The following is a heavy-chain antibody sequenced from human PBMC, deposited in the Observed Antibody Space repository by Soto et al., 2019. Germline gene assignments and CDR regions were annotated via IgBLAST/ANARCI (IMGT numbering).Heavy chain of an antibody. CDR2: IYYSGST. CDR1: GGSISSSSYY. Sequence: TSETLSLTCTVSGGSISSSSYYWGWIRQTPVKGLEWIGSIYYSGSTYYNPSLKSRVTISVDTSKNQFSLKLSSVTAADTAVYYCATRTVTTYYYGMDVWGQGTTVTVPS. V-gene: IGHV4-39*01. CDR3: ATRTVTTYYYGMDV. J-gene: IGHJ6*02. D-gene: IGHD4-17*01.